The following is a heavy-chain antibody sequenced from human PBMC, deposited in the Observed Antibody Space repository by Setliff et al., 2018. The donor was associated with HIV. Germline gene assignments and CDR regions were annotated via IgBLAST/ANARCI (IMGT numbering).Heavy chain of an antibody. D-gene: IGHD5-12*01. CDR1: GGSISSGGYS. Sequence: TLSLTCAVSGGSISSGGYSWNWIRQPPGKGLEWIGYIYHSGSTFYNPSLKSRVTISVDTSKNQFSLKLSSVTAADTAVYYCARPSAGGGYNYWYFDLWGRGTLVTVSS. CDR2: IYHSGST. J-gene: IGHJ2*01. V-gene: IGHV4-30-2*03. CDR3: ARPSAGGGYNYWYFDL.